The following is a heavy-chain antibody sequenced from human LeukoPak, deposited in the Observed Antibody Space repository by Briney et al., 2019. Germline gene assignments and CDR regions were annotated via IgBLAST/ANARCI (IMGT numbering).Heavy chain of an antibody. V-gene: IGHV5-51*01. D-gene: IGHD5-12*01. CDR2: IYPGDSDT. CDR1: GYSFNTHW. Sequence: GESLKISCKGSGYSFNTHWIGWVRQLPGKRLEWMGIIYPGDSDTRYSPSFQGQVTISADKSISTAYLQWTSLKASDTAMYYCARLGISGYDSWFDPWGQGTLVTVSS. J-gene: IGHJ5*02. CDR3: ARLGISGYDSWFDP.